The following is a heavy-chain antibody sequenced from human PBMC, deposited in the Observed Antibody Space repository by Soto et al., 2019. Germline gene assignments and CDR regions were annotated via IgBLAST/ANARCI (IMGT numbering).Heavy chain of an antibody. CDR1: GYTFTNYG. Sequence: QVQLVQSGAEVKKPGASVRVSCKASGYTFTNYGVSWVRQAPGQGLERMGWINTYNGNTNYEQKFQGRVTVTTDTPTTTAYMELRSLRSDDTAVYYCARGADPTHFDYWGQGTLVTVSS. CDR2: INTYNGNT. V-gene: IGHV1-18*01. CDR3: ARGADPTHFDY. J-gene: IGHJ4*02. D-gene: IGHD6-25*01.